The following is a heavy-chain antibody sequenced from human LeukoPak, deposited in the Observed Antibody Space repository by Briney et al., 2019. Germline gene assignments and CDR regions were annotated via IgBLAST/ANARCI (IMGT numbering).Heavy chain of an antibody. Sequence: SETLSLTCTVSGGSISTSSFYWGWIRQPPGKGLAWIGSIYYSGTPYYNPSLKSRVTIFVDTSKNQFSLKLSSVTAADTGVYYCARHEPGRQQLVSTIDYWGQGTLVTVSS. CDR3: ARHEPGRQQLVSTIDY. V-gene: IGHV4-39*01. CDR1: GGSISTSSFY. J-gene: IGHJ4*02. D-gene: IGHD6-13*01. CDR2: IYYSGTP.